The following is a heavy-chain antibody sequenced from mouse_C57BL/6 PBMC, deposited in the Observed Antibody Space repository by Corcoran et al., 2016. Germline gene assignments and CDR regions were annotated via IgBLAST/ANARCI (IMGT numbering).Heavy chain of an antibody. CDR3: ARPYGKYYVDY. D-gene: IGHD2-1*01. CDR1: GYTFTDYY. CDR2: INPNNGGT. V-gene: IGHV1-26*01. Sequence: EGQLQQSGPELVKPGASLKISCKASGYTFTDYYTNGVTQSHGKSLEWIGDINPNNGGTSYNQKFKGKATLTVDKSSSTAYMELRSLTSEDSAVYYCARPYGKYYVDYWGQGTTLTVSS. J-gene: IGHJ2*01.